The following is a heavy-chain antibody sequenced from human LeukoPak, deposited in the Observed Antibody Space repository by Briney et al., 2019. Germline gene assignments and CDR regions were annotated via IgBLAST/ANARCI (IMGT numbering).Heavy chain of an antibody. CDR3: ARGWFGGYYYYYYYMDV. Sequence: GSLRLSCAASGFTFRSYGMSWVRQAPGKGLEWIGEINHSGSTNYNPSLKSRVTISVDTSKNQFSLKLSSVTAADTAVYYCARGWFGGYYYYYYYMDVWGKGTTVTVSS. V-gene: IGHV4-34*01. J-gene: IGHJ6*03. D-gene: IGHD3-10*01. CDR1: GFTFRSYG. CDR2: INHSGST.